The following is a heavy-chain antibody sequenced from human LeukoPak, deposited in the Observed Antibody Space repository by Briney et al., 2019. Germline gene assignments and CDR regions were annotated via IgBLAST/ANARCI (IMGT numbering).Heavy chain of an antibody. J-gene: IGHJ5*02. CDR3: ARESSRIHGNWFDP. Sequence: GGSLRLSCAASGFTFSSYSMNWARQAPGKGLEWVSSISSSSSYIYYADSVKGRFTISRDNAKNSLYLQMNSLRAEDTAVYYCARESSRIHGNWFDPWGQGTLVTVSS. CDR2: ISSSSSYI. D-gene: IGHD5-18*01. V-gene: IGHV3-21*01. CDR1: GFTFSSYS.